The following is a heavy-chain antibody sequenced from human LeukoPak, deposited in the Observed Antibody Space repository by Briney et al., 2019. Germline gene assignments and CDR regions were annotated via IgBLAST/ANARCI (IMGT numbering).Heavy chain of an antibody. CDR3: ARDGGVVGAFDI. J-gene: IGHJ3*02. CDR1: GGSFSSYY. Sequence: SETLSLTCAVYGGSFSSYYWSWIRQPAGKGLEWIGRIYTSGSTNYNPSLKSRVTMSVDTSKNQFSLKLSSVTAADTAVYYCARDGGVVGAFDIWGQGTMVTVSS. D-gene: IGHD2-8*02. V-gene: IGHV4-4*07. CDR2: IYTSGST.